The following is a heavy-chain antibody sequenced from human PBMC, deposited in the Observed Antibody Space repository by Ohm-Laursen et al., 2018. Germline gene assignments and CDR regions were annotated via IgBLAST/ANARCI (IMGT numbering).Heavy chain of an antibody. CDR1: GFTFSSYV. Sequence: SLRLSCAASGFTFSSYVMSWVRQAPGKGLEWVSYISSSTSTIFYADSVKGRLTISRDNAKNSLYLQMNSLRAEDTAVYYCARDWDYALDYWGQGTLVTVSS. J-gene: IGHJ4*02. CDR2: ISSSTSTI. V-gene: IGHV3-48*01. D-gene: IGHD4-17*01. CDR3: ARDWDYALDY.